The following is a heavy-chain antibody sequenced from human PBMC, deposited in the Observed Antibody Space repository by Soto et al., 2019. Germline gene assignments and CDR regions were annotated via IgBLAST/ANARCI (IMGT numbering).Heavy chain of an antibody. V-gene: IGHV3-21*02. Sequence: EVQLVESGGGLVKPGGSLRLSCAVSGFTFSDYSMNWVRQAPGKGLEWVAFISSSSSYIDYADSLKGQFTISRDNAKKSLYLQMNSRRVEDTAVYFCAKGRAWWRTGADNYFDSWGQGTLVTVSS. CDR3: AKGRAWWRTGADNYFDS. CDR1: GFTFSDYS. D-gene: IGHD2-15*01. CDR2: ISSSSSYI. J-gene: IGHJ4*02.